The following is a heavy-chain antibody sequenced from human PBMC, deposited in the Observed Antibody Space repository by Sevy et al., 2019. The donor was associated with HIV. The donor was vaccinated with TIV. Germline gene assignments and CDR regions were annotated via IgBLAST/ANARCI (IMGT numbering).Heavy chain of an antibody. J-gene: IGHJ5*02. CDR2: IYYSGST. CDR3: ARDQYQLLWLGWFDP. CDR1: GGSISSSSYY. V-gene: IGHV4-39*02. D-gene: IGHD2-2*01. Sequence: SLTCTVSGGSISSSSYYWGWIRQPPGKGLEWIGSIYYSGSTYYNPSLKSRVTISVDTSKNQFSLKLSSVTAADTAVYYCARDQYQLLWLGWFDPWGQGTLVTVSS.